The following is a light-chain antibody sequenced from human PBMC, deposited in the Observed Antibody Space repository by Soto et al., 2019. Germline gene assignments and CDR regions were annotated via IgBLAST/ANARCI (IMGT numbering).Light chain of an antibody. CDR3: QQYNQWPIT. J-gene: IGKJ5*01. CDR2: GAY. CDR1: QKVWST. V-gene: IGKV3-15*01. Sequence: EIVMTQSPAPLSVSPGERANLSCRASQKVWSTLAWYQQKTSQAPRLLLSGAYTKANSISARFSGSGSATDFTLTISSLQSEDFAVYYCQQYNQWPITFGQGTRLEIK.